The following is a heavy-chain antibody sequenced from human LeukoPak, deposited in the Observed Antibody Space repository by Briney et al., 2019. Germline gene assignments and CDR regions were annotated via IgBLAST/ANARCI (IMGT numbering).Heavy chain of an antibody. D-gene: IGHD3-16*02. CDR3: ARASLWGRLSTNYYYYMDV. J-gene: IGHJ6*03. Sequence: ASVKVSCKASGYTFTSYDINWVRQATGQGLEWMGWMNPNSGNTGYAQKLQGRVTMTTDTSTSTAYMELRSLRSDDTAVYYCARASLWGRLSTNYYYYMDVWGKGTTVTVSS. V-gene: IGHV1-8*01. CDR1: GYTFTSYD. CDR2: MNPNSGNT.